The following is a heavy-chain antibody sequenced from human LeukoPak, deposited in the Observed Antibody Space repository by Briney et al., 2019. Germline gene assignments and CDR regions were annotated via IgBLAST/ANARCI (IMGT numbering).Heavy chain of an antibody. V-gene: IGHV3-49*04. CDR2: IRSKAYGGTT. Sequence: GGSLRLSCTASGFTFGDYAMSWVRQAPGKGLEWVGFIRSKAYGGTTEYAASVKSRFTISRDDSKSIAYLQMNSLKTEDTAVYYCTRETYSSSSEVFDYWGQGTLVTVSS. CDR1: GFTFGDYA. CDR3: TRETYSSSSEVFDY. J-gene: IGHJ4*02. D-gene: IGHD6-6*01.